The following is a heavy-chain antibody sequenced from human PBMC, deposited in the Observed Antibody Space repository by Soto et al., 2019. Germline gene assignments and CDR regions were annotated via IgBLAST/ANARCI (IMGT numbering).Heavy chain of an antibody. V-gene: IGHV4-4*02. CDR3: ASSIAARPGIAAAGTGAFDI. D-gene: IGHD6-13*01. J-gene: IGHJ3*02. CDR2: IYHSGST. CDR1: GGSIISSNL. Sequence: SETLSLTCAVSGGSIISSNLWSWVRQPPGKGLEWIGEIYHSGSTNYNPSLKSRVTISVDKSKNQFSLKLSSVTAADTAVYYCASSIAARPGIAAAGTGAFDIWGQGTMVTVSS.